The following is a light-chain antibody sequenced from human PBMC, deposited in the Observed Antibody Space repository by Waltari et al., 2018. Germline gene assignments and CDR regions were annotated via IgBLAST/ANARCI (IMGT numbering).Light chain of an antibody. CDR3: QQSYSTPRT. CDR2: AAS. J-gene: IGKJ1*01. V-gene: IGKV1-39*01. CDR1: QSISSY. Sequence: DIQMTQSPSSLSASVADSVTITCRASQSISSYLNWYQQKPGKAPKLLIYAASSLQSGVPSRFSGSGSGTDFTLTISSLQPEDFATYYCQQSYSTPRTFGQGTKVEIK.